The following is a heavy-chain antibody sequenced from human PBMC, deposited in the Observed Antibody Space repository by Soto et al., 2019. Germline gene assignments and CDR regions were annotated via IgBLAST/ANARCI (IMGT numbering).Heavy chain of an antibody. Sequence: QVQLVQSGAEVKKPGASVKVSCKASGYTFTSYGISWVRQAPGQGLEWMGWISVYNGNTNYAQKLQGRGTMTTDTSTSTAYMELRSLRSDDTTVYYCASGWFGEFVYYFDYWGQGTLVTVSS. CDR3: ASGWFGEFVYYFDY. D-gene: IGHD3-10*01. V-gene: IGHV1-18*01. CDR2: ISVYNGNT. CDR1: GYTFTSYG. J-gene: IGHJ4*02.